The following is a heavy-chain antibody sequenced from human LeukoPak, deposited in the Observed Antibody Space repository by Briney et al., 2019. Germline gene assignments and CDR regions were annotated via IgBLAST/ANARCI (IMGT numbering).Heavy chain of an antibody. D-gene: IGHD4-17*01. CDR1: GYSISSGYY. CDR3: ASTVTSHYYYYYMDV. J-gene: IGHJ6*03. CDR2: IYHSGST. V-gene: IGHV4-38-2*02. Sequence: SETLSLTCTVSGYSISSGYYWGWIRQPPGKGLEWIGSIYHSGSTYYNPSLKSRVTISVDTSKNQFSLKLSSVTAADTAVYYCASTVTSHYYYYYMDVWGKGTTVTVSS.